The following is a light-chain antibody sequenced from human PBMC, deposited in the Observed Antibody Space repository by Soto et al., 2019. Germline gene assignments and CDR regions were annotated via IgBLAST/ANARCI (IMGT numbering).Light chain of an antibody. CDR2: GAS. V-gene: IGKV3-20*01. CDR1: QSVSGDY. CDR3: QQYGYSPGLA. Sequence: VFTQSPGTLSLSPGARATLSCRASQSVSGDYLAWYQQKPGQARRLLIYGASSRATGIPDRFSGSGSGTDFTLTISRLETEDFSVYFGQQYGYSPGLACVGGTKVDNK. J-gene: IGKJ4*01.